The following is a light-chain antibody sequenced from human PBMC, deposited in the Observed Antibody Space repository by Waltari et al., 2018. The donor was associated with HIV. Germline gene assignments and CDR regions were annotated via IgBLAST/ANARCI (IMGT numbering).Light chain of an antibody. J-gene: IGKJ2*01. CDR2: WAS. CDR1: ESVFKSSSYRNY. V-gene: IGKV4-1*01. CDR3: QQYSGIPYT. Sequence: DIVMTQSPDSLVVSLGERATINSKSSESVFKSSSYRNYLALHQPQPGQLPKLLIYWASIRESGVPDRFSASGSGTDFTLTITNLQAEDVAVYYCQQYSGIPYTFGQGTKLEIK.